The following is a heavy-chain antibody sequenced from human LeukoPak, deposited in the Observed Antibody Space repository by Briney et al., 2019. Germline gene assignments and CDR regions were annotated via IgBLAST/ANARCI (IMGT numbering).Heavy chain of an antibody. Sequence: SVKVSCKASGGTFSSYAISWVRQAPGQGLEWMGGIIPIFGTANYAQKFQGRVTITADESTSTAYMELSSLRSEDTAVYYCARDSKEGVTRRWPAFDIWGQGTMVTVSS. D-gene: IGHD4-23*01. J-gene: IGHJ3*02. CDR1: GGTFSSYA. CDR2: IIPIFGTA. CDR3: ARDSKEGVTRRWPAFDI. V-gene: IGHV1-69*13.